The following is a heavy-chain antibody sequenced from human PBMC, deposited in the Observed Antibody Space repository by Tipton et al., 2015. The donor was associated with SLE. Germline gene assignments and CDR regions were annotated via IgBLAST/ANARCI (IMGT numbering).Heavy chain of an antibody. V-gene: IGHV4-39*07. D-gene: IGHD2-15*01. CDR3: AIGKDIVVARDAFDI. Sequence: TLSLTCTVSGGSISSSSYYWGWIRQPPGKGLEWIGSIYYSGSTYYNPSLKSRVTISVDTSKNQFSLKLSSVTAADTAVYYCAIGKDIVVARDAFDIWGQGTMVTVSS. CDR2: IYYSGST. J-gene: IGHJ3*02. CDR1: GGSISSSSYY.